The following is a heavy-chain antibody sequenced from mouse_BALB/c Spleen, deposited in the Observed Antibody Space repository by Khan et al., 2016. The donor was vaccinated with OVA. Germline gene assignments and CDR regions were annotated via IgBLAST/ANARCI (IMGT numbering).Heavy chain of an antibody. J-gene: IGHJ3*01. CDR3: ARKDYYDYDPFPY. D-gene: IGHD2-4*01. CDR1: GYSITSEFA. Sequence: EVKLLESGPGLVKPSQSLSLTCTVTGYSITSEFAWNWIRQFPGNKLEWMGYISYSGNTRYNPSLKSLISITRDTSRNQFFPQLNSVTTEDTATYYCARKDYYDYDPFPYWGQGTLVTVSA. CDR2: ISYSGNT. V-gene: IGHV3-2*02.